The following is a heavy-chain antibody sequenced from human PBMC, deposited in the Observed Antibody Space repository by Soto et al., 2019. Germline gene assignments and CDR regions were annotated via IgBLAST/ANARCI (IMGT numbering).Heavy chain of an antibody. CDR1: GFTFSSYG. J-gene: IGHJ3*02. V-gene: IGHV3-33*01. Sequence: LRLSCAASGFTFSSYGMHWVRQAPGKGLEWVAVIWYDGSNKYYADSVKGRFTISRDNSKNTLYLQMNSLRAEDTAVYYCAREPTYYDFWSGYRNQDAFDIWGQGTMVTVSS. D-gene: IGHD3-3*01. CDR3: AREPTYYDFWSGYRNQDAFDI. CDR2: IWYDGSNK.